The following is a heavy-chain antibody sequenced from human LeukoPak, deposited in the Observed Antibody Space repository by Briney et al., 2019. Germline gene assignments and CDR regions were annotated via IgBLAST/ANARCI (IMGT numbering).Heavy chain of an antibody. Sequence: PGGSLRLSCAASGFTFSSYEMNWVRQAPGKGLEWVSYIDSNSGVIYYADSVKGRFTISRDNAKNSLYLQMNSLRAEDTAVYYCAELGITMIGGVWGKGTTVTISS. CDR3: AELGITMIGGV. CDR1: GFTFSSYE. CDR2: IDSNSGVI. V-gene: IGHV3-48*03. J-gene: IGHJ6*04. D-gene: IGHD3-10*02.